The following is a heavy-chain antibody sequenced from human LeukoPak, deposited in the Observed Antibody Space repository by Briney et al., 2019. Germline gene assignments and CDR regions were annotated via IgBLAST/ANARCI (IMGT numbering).Heavy chain of an antibody. Sequence: GASVKVSCKASGYTFTSYGISWVRQAPGQGLEWMGWISAYNGNTNYAQKLQGRVTMTTDTSTSTAYMELRSLRSDDTAVYCCARWKSIAAAGNSRELYYYYYYMDVWGKGTTVTVSS. D-gene: IGHD6-13*01. J-gene: IGHJ6*03. CDR1: GYTFTSYG. CDR3: ARWKSIAAAGNSRELYYYYYYMDV. CDR2: ISAYNGNT. V-gene: IGHV1-18*01.